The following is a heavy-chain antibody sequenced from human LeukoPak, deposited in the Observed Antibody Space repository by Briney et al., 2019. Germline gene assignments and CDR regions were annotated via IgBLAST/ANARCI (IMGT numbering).Heavy chain of an antibody. Sequence: ASVKVSCKVSGYGFTSYGISWVRQAPGPGLKWMGWISAYNGDTNYGQKLQGRVTMTTDTSTSTAYMELRSLRSDDTAVYYCARDRSAAGHFDYWGQGTLVTVSS. J-gene: IGHJ4*02. CDR3: ARDRSAAGHFDY. D-gene: IGHD1-14*01. V-gene: IGHV1-18*01. CDR2: ISAYNGDT. CDR1: GYGFTSYG.